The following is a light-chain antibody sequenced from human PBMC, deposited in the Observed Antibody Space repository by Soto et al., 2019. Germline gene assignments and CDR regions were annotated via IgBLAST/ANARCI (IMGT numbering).Light chain of an antibody. CDR2: EVS. V-gene: IGLV2-14*01. Sequence: QSVLTQAASVSGSPGQSITISCTGTSSDIGSYNRVSWYQQPPGTAPKLMIYEVSNRPSGVSNRFSGSKSGNTASLNISGLQAEDEADYFCNSYTTSSTYVFGTGTKVTVL. CDR3: NSYTTSSTYV. J-gene: IGLJ1*01. CDR1: SSDIGSYNR.